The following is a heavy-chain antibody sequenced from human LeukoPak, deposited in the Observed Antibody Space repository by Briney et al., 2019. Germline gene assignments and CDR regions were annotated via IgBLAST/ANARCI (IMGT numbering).Heavy chain of an antibody. Sequence: GESLKISCRGSGYNFANYWIGWVRQMPGKGLEWMGIIYPDDSDTTYNPSFQGQVTISADKPLSTAYLQWSSLKASDTAMYYCARHSINYNNYRDFYYYMDVWGKGTTVTVSS. D-gene: IGHD4-11*01. J-gene: IGHJ6*03. CDR1: GYNFANYW. CDR2: IYPDDSDT. CDR3: ARHSINYNNYRDFYYYMDV. V-gene: IGHV5-51*01.